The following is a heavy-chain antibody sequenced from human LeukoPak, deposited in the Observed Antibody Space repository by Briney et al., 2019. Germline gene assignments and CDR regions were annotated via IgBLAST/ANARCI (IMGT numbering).Heavy chain of an antibody. CDR2: IHDSGRT. Sequence: PSETLSLTCTVSGGSISDYYWGWFRQPPGKGLEWIGYIHDSGRTNYNASLKGRASISVDTSRRQLSLKLTSVTAADTAIYYCTTGGGWLTDYWGQGTLSPSPQ. CDR1: GGSISDYY. V-gene: IGHV4-59*01. CDR3: TTGGGWLTDY. J-gene: IGHJ4*02. D-gene: IGHD5-24*01.